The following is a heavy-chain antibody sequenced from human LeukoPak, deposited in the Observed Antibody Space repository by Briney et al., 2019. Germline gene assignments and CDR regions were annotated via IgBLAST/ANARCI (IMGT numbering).Heavy chain of an antibody. Sequence: GASVKVSCKASGGTFSSYAISWVRQAPGQGLEWMGGIIPIFGTANYAQKIQGRVTITADESTSTAYMELSSLRSEDTAVYYCARVHRTAAGIFDYWGQGTLVTVSS. CDR1: GGTFSSYA. CDR3: ARVHRTAAGIFDY. D-gene: IGHD6-13*01. CDR2: IIPIFGTA. V-gene: IGHV1-69*13. J-gene: IGHJ4*02.